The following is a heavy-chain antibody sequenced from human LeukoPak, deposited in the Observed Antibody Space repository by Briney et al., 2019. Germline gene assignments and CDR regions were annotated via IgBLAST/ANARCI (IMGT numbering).Heavy chain of an antibody. V-gene: IGHV3-7*01. Sequence: GGSLRLSCAASGFTFSSYWMSWVRQAPGKGLEWVANIKEDGSEKYYVDSVRGRFTLSRDNAKNSLYLQMNSLRAEDTAVYYCARRFIAAAFFDHWGQGTLVAVSS. CDR2: IKEDGSEK. CDR3: ARRFIAAAFFDH. CDR1: GFTFSSYW. D-gene: IGHD6-13*01. J-gene: IGHJ4*02.